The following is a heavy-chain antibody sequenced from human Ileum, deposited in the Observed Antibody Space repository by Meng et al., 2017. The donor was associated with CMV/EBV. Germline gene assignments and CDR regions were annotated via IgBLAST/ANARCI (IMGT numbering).Heavy chain of an antibody. D-gene: IGHD5-18*01. CDR2: INPNSGST. CDR3: ARIIVSRGYSFDY. J-gene: IGHJ4*02. Sequence: WVRQAPGQGLEWMGWINPNSGSTNYAQKFQGRVTMTRDTSISTAYMELNRLTSDDTAMYFCARIIVSRGYSFDYWGQGTLVTVSS. V-gene: IGHV1-2*02.